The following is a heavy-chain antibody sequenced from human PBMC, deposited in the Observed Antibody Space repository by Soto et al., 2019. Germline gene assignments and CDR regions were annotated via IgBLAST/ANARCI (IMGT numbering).Heavy chain of an antibody. V-gene: IGHV3-7*05. J-gene: IGHJ4*02. Sequence: PGGSLRLSCAASGFTFSSYWMSWVRQAPGKGLEWVANIKQDGSEKYYVDSVKGRFTISRDNSKNTLYLQMNSLRAEDTAVYYCAKGRASDCPGCTQDYWGQGTLVTVSS. CDR1: GFTFSSYW. D-gene: IGHD2-21*02. CDR3: AKGRASDCPGCTQDY. CDR2: IKQDGSEK.